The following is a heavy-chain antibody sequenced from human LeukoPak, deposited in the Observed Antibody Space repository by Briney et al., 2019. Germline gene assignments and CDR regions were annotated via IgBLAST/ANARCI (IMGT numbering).Heavy chain of an antibody. CDR3: ARKLKRYCSGGSCGYYFDY. V-gene: IGHV4-34*01. CDR2: INHSGST. CDR1: GGSFSGYY. Sequence: PSETLSLTCAVYGGSFSGYYWSWIRQPPGKGLEWIGEINHSGSTNYNPSLKSRVTISVDTSKNQFSPKLSSVTAADTAVYYCARKLKRYCSGGSCGYYFDYWGQGTLVTVSS. J-gene: IGHJ4*02. D-gene: IGHD2-15*01.